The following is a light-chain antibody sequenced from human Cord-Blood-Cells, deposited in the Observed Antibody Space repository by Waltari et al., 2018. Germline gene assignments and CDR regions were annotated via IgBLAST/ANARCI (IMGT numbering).Light chain of an antibody. Sequence: IHLTQPPYSLSVSVGARVTITCRASQGISHYLAWYQQTPGKAPKLLIYAESTLQSRVPSRFSGSGSWTDFTLTISSLQPEDFATYYCQLLTLFGQVTKLDIK. CDR3: QLLTL. CDR2: AES. CDR1: QGISHY. V-gene: IGKV1-9*01. J-gene: IGKJ2*01.